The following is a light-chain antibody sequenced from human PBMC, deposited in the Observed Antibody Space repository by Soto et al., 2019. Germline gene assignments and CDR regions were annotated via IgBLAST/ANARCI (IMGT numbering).Light chain of an antibody. Sequence: QSALSQPPSPSGSPGQSVTISCTGTSSDVGGYNYVSWYQQYPGRAPKLMIYEVTKRPSGVPDRFSGSKSGNTASLTVSGLQADDEDDYYCSSYAASNNFYFVFGGGTKLTVL. CDR3: SSYAASNNFYFV. CDR2: EVT. J-gene: IGLJ3*02. CDR1: SSDVGGYNY. V-gene: IGLV2-8*01.